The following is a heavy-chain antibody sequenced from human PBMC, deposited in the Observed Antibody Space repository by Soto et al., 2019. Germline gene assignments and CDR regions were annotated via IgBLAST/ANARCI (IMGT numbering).Heavy chain of an antibody. CDR1: GYTLTRYD. D-gene: IGHD3-9*01. Sequence: ASVKGSCKAAGYTLTRYDIDWLRKATGKGLEWMGWMNPNSGNTGYAQKFQGRVTMTRNTSISTAYMELSSLRSEDTAVYYCARGLSYYGILTGYYFWFGPWGQGTLVTVSS. CDR2: MNPNSGNT. J-gene: IGHJ5*02. CDR3: ARGLSYYGILTGYYFWFGP. V-gene: IGHV1-8*01.